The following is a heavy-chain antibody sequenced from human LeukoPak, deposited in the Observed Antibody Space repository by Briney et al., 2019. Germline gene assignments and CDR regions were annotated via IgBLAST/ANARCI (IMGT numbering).Heavy chain of an antibody. D-gene: IGHD4-23*01. CDR3: ARAGTTVVSTAYY. Sequence: ASVKVSCKSSGYTFTSYYMRWVRQAPGQGLEWMGIINPSGGSTSYAQKFQGRLTMTRDTSTRTVYMELSSLRSEDTAVYYCARAGTTVVSTAYYWGQGTLVTVSS. J-gene: IGHJ4*02. V-gene: IGHV1-46*01. CDR2: INPSGGST. CDR1: GYTFTSYY.